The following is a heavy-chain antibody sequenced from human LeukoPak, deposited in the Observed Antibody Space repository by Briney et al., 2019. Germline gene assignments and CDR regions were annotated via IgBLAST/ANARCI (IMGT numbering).Heavy chain of an antibody. CDR1: GFTFSSYA. CDR3: ARDRSGDGAFDI. J-gene: IGHJ3*02. Sequence: PGGSLRLSCAASGFTFSSYAMSWVRQAPGKGLEWVSAISDSGGSTYYADSVKGRFTISRDNSKNTLYLQMNSLRAEDTAVYYCARDRSGDGAFDIWGPGTMVTVSS. CDR2: ISDSGGST. V-gene: IGHV3-23*01. D-gene: IGHD3-22*01.